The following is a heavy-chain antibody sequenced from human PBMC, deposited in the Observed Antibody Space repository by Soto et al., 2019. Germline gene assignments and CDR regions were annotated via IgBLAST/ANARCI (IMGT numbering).Heavy chain of an antibody. CDR3: ARSREAGSHSNFDY. Sequence: QVQLVQSGAEVKKPGASVKVSCKASGYTFTGYYIHWVRQAPGQGLEWMGWINPNSGGTYFAQKFPGRVTMTRDTSISTTYMELSRLRSDDTAVYYCARSREAGSHSNFDYWGQGTLVTVSS. V-gene: IGHV1-2*02. J-gene: IGHJ4*02. D-gene: IGHD6-19*01. CDR1: GYTFTGYY. CDR2: INPNSGGT.